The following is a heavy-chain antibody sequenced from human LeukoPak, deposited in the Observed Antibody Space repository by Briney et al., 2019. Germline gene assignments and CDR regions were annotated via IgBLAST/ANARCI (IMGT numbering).Heavy chain of an antibody. J-gene: IGHJ5*02. CDR3: ARERSGCCTNGVCYNWFDP. Sequence: PGGSLRLSCAASGFTFSSYWMSWVRQAPGKGLEWVANIKQDGSEKYYVDSVKGRFTISRDNAKNSLYLQMNSLRAEDTAVYYCARERSGCCTNGVCYNWFDPWGQGTLVTVSS. V-gene: IGHV3-7*01. CDR2: IKQDGSEK. D-gene: IGHD2-8*01. CDR1: GFTFSSYW.